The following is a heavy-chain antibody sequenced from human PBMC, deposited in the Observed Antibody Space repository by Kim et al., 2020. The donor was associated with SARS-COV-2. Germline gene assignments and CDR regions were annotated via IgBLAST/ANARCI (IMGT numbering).Heavy chain of an antibody. Sequence: GGSLRLSCAASGFTFSASGIHWVRQASGKGLEWVGRIRSKGNNYATAYAASMKGRFTISRDDSKNMAYLQMNSLKTEDTAVYYCTGSTDGYKSTYWGQGTLVTVSS. D-gene: IGHD5-12*01. CDR1: GFTFSASG. V-gene: IGHV3-73*01. J-gene: IGHJ4*02. CDR2: IRSKGNNYAT. CDR3: TGSTDGYKSTY.